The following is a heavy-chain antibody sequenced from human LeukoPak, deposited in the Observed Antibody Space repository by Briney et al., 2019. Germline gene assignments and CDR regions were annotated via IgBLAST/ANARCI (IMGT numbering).Heavy chain of an antibody. CDR3: ARDLSSSSSMDV. CDR2: IYYSGST. Sequence: KPSETLSLTCTVSGGSISSNYWNWIRQPPGMGLEWIAYIYYSGSTNHNPSLKSRVTISVDTSKNQFSLKPSSVTAADTAVYYCARDLSSSSSMDVWGKGTMVTVSS. CDR1: GGSISSNY. D-gene: IGHD6-6*01. J-gene: IGHJ6*04. V-gene: IGHV4-59*01.